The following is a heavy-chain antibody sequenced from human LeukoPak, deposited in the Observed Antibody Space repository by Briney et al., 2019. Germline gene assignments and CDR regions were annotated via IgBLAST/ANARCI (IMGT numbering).Heavy chain of an antibody. J-gene: IGHJ4*02. CDR3: VKDGRVEDGYNLGIHY. V-gene: IGHV3-30*18. D-gene: IGHD5-24*01. Sequence: GGSLRLSCAASGFTFSTYAMHWVRQAPGKGLEWVALISHDGSDKYYADSVKGRFTISRDNSKNTLYMQMNSLRAEDTALYYCVKDGRVEDGYNLGIHYWGQGTLVTVSS. CDR2: ISHDGSDK. CDR1: GFTFSTYA.